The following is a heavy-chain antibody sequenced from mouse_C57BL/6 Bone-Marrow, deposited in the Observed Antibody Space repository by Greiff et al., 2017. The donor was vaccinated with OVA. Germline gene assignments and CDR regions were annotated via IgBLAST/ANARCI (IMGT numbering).Heavy chain of an antibody. Sequence: QVQLQQSGPELVKPGASVKLSCKASGYTFTSYDINWVKQRPGQGLEWIGWIYPRDGSTKYNEKFKGKATLTVDTSSSTAYMELHSLTSEDSAVYFCARYPSYYGSCYEYYFDYWGQGTTLTVSS. D-gene: IGHD1-1*01. CDR2: IYPRDGST. CDR3: ARYPSYYGSCYEYYFDY. J-gene: IGHJ2*01. CDR1: GYTFTSYD. V-gene: IGHV1-85*01.